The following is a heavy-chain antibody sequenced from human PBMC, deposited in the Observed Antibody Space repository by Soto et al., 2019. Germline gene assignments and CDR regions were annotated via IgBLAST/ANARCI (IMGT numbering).Heavy chain of an antibody. Sequence: ASVKVSCKASGYTFTSYDINWVRQATGQGLEWMGWMNPNSGNTGYAQKFQGRGTMNRNTSISTTYMDPSSLRSEETAGYYGARKFLRYFWSGYPAPNYYYYYYMDVWGKGTTVTVSS. J-gene: IGHJ6*03. CDR3: ARKFLRYFWSGYPAPNYYYYYYMDV. CDR1: GYTFTSYD. D-gene: IGHD3-3*01. V-gene: IGHV1-8*01. CDR2: MNPNSGNT.